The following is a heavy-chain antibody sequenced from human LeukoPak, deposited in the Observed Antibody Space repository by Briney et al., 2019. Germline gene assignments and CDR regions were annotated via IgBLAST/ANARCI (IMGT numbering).Heavy chain of an antibody. CDR2: IYHSGST. D-gene: IGHD3-10*01. Sequence: SQTLSLTCTVSGGSISSGGYYWSWIRQPPGKGLEWIGSIYHSGSTYYNPSLKSRVTISVDTSKNQFSLKLSSVTAADTAVYYCARDGMVRGEGDRYWGQGTLVTVSS. CDR1: GGSISSGGYY. J-gene: IGHJ4*02. CDR3: ARDGMVRGEGDRY. V-gene: IGHV4-39*07.